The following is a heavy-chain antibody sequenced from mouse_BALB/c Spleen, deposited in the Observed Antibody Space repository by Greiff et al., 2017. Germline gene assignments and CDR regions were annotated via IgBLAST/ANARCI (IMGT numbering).Heavy chain of an antibody. D-gene: IGHD2-4*01. V-gene: IGHV5-17*02. J-gene: IGHJ4*01. CDR1: GFTFSSFG. Sequence: DVMLVESGGGLVQPGGSRKLSCAASGFTFSSFGMHWVRQAPEKGLEWVAYISSGSSTIYYADTVKGRFTISRDNPKNTLFLQMTSLRSEDTAMYYCARSEDYDDYAMDYWGQGTSVTVSS. CDR3: ARSEDYDDYAMDY. CDR2: ISSGSSTI.